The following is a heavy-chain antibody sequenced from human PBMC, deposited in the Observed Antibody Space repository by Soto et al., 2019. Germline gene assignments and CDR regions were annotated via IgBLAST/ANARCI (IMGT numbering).Heavy chain of an antibody. CDR1: GFTFTCYD. Sequence: ASVKASCKASGFTFTCYDINWVRQATGQGLEWMGWMNPNSGNTGYAQKFQGRVTMTRNTSISTAYMELSSLRSEDTAVYYCARDIGVRYFDPWGQGTLVTVSS. J-gene: IGHJ5*02. V-gene: IGHV1-8*01. CDR2: MNPNSGNT. D-gene: IGHD3-9*01. CDR3: ARDIGVRYFDP.